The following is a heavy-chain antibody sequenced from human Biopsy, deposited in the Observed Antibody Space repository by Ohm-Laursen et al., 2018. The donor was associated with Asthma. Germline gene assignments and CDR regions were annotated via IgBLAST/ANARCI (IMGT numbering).Heavy chain of an antibody. J-gene: IGHJ3*02. CDR3: ARTYYDFLTGQVNDAFAM. D-gene: IGHD3-9*01. Sequence: SVKASCQASGYTFINYAIHWVRQAPGQRLGWRGWINPVNGNTKYSQKFQGRVTISRDTSASTAYMDLSSLRSEDTAVYYWARTYYDFLTGQVNDAFAMWGQGTMVTVSS. V-gene: IGHV1-3*01. CDR2: INPVNGNT. CDR1: GYTFINYA.